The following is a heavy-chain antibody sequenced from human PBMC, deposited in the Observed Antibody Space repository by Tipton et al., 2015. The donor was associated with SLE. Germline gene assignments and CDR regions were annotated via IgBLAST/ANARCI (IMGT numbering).Heavy chain of an antibody. CDR2: IYYSGST. V-gene: IGHV4-31*03. Sequence: GLVKPSQTLSLTCTVSGASIGSGSFYWSWIRQHPGKGLEWIGYIYYSGSTYYNPSLKSRATISADASKNQFSLKVSSVTAADTAVYYCARAVEVSGGWELHDYWGQGTLVTVSS. CDR1: GASIGSGSFY. CDR3: ARAVEVSGGWELHDY. D-gene: IGHD1-26*01. J-gene: IGHJ4*02.